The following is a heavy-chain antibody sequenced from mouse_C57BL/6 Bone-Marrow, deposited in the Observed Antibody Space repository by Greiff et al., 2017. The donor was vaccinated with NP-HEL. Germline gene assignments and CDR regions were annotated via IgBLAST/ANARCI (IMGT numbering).Heavy chain of an antibody. Sequence: QVHVKQPGAELVKPGASVKLSCKASGYTFTSYWMQWVKQRPGQGLEWIGEIDPSDSYTNYNQKFKGKATLTVDTSSSTAYMQLSSLTSEDSAVYYCARWGDGYAWFAYWGQGTLVTVSA. CDR1: GYTFTSYW. D-gene: IGHD2-3*01. CDR3: ARWGDGYAWFAY. CDR2: IDPSDSYT. J-gene: IGHJ3*01. V-gene: IGHV1-50*01.